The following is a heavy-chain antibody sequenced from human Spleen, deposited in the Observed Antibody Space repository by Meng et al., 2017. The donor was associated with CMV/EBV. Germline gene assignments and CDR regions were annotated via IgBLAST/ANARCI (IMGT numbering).Heavy chain of an antibody. J-gene: IGHJ4*02. V-gene: IGHV3-30-3*01. D-gene: IGHD3-22*01. CDR2: ISYDGSSK. CDR3: ARGPYSRPDY. Sequence: GESLKISCAASGFTFSSYAMHWVRQAPGKGLEWVAVISYDGSSKFYADSAKGRFTISRDNSKDTLYLQMNSLTPEDTAVYYCARGPYSRPDYWGQGTLVTVSS. CDR1: GFTFSSYA.